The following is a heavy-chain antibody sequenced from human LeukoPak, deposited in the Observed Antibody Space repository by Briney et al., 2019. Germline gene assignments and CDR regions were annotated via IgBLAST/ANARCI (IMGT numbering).Heavy chain of an antibody. J-gene: IGHJ6*02. V-gene: IGHV1-69*13. CDR1: GGTFSSYA. CDR2: IIPIFGTA. CDR3: ARVCGDPGGYYYGMDV. Sequence: SVKVSCKASGGTFSSYAISWVRQAPGQGLEWMGGIIPIFGTANYAQKFQGRVTITADESTSTAYMELSSLRSEDTAVYYCARVCGDPGGYYYGMDVWGQGTTVTVSS. D-gene: IGHD4-17*01.